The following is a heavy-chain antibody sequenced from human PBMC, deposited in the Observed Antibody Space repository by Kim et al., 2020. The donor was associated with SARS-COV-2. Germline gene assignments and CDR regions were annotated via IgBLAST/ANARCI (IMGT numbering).Heavy chain of an antibody. J-gene: IGHJ4*02. Sequence: ASVKVSCKASGYTFTTHHLNWLRQAPGQGLEWVGLIDPNGGGSTHAERFRGRVTMARDLATSTVFMELNSLTSDDTAVYYCARTTSYGDYLYWGQGALV. V-gene: IGHV1-46*01. CDR3: ARTTSYGDYLY. CDR1: GYTFTTHH. CDR2: IDPNGGGS. D-gene: IGHD4-17*01.